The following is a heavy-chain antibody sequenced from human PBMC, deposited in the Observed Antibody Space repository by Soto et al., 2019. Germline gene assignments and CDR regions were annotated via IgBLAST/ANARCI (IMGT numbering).Heavy chain of an antibody. D-gene: IGHD3-16*02. CDR3: ATDHYYDYIWGSYRYPTGFDY. J-gene: IGHJ4*02. CDR1: GYTLTELS. CDR2: FDPEDGET. Sequence: ASVKVSCKVSGYTLTELSMHWVRQAPGKGLEWMGGFDPEDGETIYAQKFQGRVTMTEDTSTDTAYMELSSLRSEDTAVYYCATDHYYDYIWGSYRYPTGFDYWGQGTLVTVSS. V-gene: IGHV1-24*01.